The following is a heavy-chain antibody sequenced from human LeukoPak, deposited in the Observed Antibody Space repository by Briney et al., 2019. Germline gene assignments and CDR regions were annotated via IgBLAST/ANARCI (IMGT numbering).Heavy chain of an antibody. CDR2: LSGSATIT. Sequence: GGSLRLSCAASEFTFSNYAMSWVRQAPGKGLEWVSSLSGSATITYYADSVKGRFTSSRDNSKNTLYLQLNSLRAEDTAVYYCPKDWYIAVLLSIDASDIWGQGTIVTVSS. J-gene: IGHJ3*02. D-gene: IGHD1-1*01. CDR3: PKDWYIAVLLSIDASDI. CDR1: EFTFSNYA. V-gene: IGHV3-23*01.